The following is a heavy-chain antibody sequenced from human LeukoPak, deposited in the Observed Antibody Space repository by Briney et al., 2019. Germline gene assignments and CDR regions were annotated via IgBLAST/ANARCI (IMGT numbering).Heavy chain of an antibody. J-gene: IGHJ4*02. V-gene: IGHV3-23*01. CDR2: ISISGDST. Sequence: GGSPRLSCAASGFTFSSHAMTWVRQAPGKGLQWVSSISISGDSTYYADSVKGRFTISRDNSKNTLYLQMNSLRADDTAVYYCANEIRPNDYWGQGTLVTVSS. CDR3: ANEIRPNDY. CDR1: GFTFSSHA.